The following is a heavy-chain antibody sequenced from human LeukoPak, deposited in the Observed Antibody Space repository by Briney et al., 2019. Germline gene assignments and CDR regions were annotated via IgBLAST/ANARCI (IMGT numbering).Heavy chain of an antibody. D-gene: IGHD3-16*02. J-gene: IGHJ4*02. CDR3: AKDQSPYRTFDY. CDR2: ISGSTDAT. Sequence: SGGSLRLSCAASGFNFNNYPMSWVRQAPGKGLEWVSAISGSTDATNYADSVKGRFTISRDNSKNTLYLQMSGLRVEDTAIYYCAKDQSPYRTFDYWGQGTLVTVSS. CDR1: GFNFNNYP. V-gene: IGHV3-23*01.